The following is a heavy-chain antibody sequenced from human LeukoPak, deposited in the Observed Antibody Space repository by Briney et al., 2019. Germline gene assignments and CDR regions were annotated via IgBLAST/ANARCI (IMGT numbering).Heavy chain of an antibody. J-gene: IGHJ6*02. CDR2: ISYDGSNK. CDR1: GFTFSSYG. Sequence: GGSLRLSCAASGFTFSSYGMHWVRQAPGKGLEWLAVISYDGSNKYYADSVKGRFTISRDNSKNTLYLQMNSLRAEDTAVYYCAKDGGSSPLLGRMDVWGQGTTVTVSS. D-gene: IGHD6-13*01. V-gene: IGHV3-30*18. CDR3: AKDGGSSPLLGRMDV.